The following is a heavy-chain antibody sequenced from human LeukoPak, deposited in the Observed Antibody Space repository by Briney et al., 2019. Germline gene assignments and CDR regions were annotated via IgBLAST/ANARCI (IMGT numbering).Heavy chain of an antibody. D-gene: IGHD2-21*02. CDR1: GGTFSSYA. CDR3: ASLSCGGDCYSAEYFQH. V-gene: IGHV1-69*01. Sequence: GSSVKVSFKASGGTFSSYAISWVRQAPGQGLEWMGGIIPIFGTANYAQKFQGRVTITADESTSTAYMELSSLRSEDTAVYYCASLSCGGDCYSAEYFQHWGQGTLVTVSS. CDR2: IIPIFGTA. J-gene: IGHJ1*01.